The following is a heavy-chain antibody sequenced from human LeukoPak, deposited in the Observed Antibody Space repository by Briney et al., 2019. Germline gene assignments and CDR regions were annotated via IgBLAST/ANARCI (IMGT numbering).Heavy chain of an antibody. D-gene: IGHD4-23*01. CDR3: AKDRDCGGNSGCDY. J-gene: IGHJ4*02. V-gene: IGHV3-9*01. Sequence: GGSLRLSCAASGFTFDDYAMHWVRQAPGKGLEWVSGISWNSGSIGYADSVKGRFTISRDNAKNSLYLQMNSLRTEDTALYYCAKDRDCGGNSGCDYWGQGTLVTVSS. CDR1: GFTFDDYA. CDR2: ISWNSGSI.